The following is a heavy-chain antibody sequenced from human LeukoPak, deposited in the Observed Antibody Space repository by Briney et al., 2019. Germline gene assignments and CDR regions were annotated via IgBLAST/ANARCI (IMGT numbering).Heavy chain of an antibody. Sequence: SVTVSCKASGYTFSSYGINWVRQAPGQGLEWMGWVSPYNGGTYYAQRLQGRVTMATDTSTSTAYMELRGLRSDDTAVYYCARGGYYNSGSFPDYWGQGTLLPVFS. J-gene: IGHJ4*02. V-gene: IGHV1-18*01. D-gene: IGHD3-10*01. CDR1: GYTFSSYG. CDR2: VSPYNGGT. CDR3: ARGGYYNSGSFPDY.